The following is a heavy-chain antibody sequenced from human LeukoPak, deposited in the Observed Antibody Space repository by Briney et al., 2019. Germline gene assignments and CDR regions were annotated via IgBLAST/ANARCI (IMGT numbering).Heavy chain of an antibody. CDR2: IYYSGST. CDR1: GGSISSSSYY. V-gene: IGHV4-39*07. CDR3: ARGYYYDSSGYDLYYFDY. J-gene: IGHJ4*02. D-gene: IGHD3-22*01. Sequence: SETLSLTCTVSGGSISSSSYYWGWIRQPPGKGLEWIGSIYYSGSTYYNPSLKGRVTISVDTSKNQFSLKLSSVTAADTAVYYCARGYYYDSSGYDLYYFDYWGQGTLVTVSS.